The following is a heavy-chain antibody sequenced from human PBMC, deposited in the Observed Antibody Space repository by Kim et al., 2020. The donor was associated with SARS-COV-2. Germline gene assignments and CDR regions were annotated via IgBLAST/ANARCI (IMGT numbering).Heavy chain of an antibody. CDR3: ARHATVPAVNGLDV. J-gene: IGHJ6*02. V-gene: IGHV4-59*08. Sequence: SETLSLTCTVSGGSINNYYWSWIRQSPEKGLEWIGYIHYSGGTNYNPALRSRLTMSVDTSKNQFSLKLSSVTVADTAVYYCARHATVPAVNGLDVWGQGTTVTVSS. D-gene: IGHD2-2*01. CDR2: IHYSGGT. CDR1: GGSINNYY.